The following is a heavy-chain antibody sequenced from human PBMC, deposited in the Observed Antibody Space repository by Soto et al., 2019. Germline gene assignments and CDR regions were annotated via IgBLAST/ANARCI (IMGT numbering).Heavy chain of an antibody. J-gene: IGHJ5*02. CDR1: GFTFSNAW. D-gene: IGHD2-2*01. V-gene: IGHV3-15*01. Sequence: GGSLRLSCAASGFTFSNAWMSWVRQAPGKGLEWVGRIKSKTDGGTTDYAAPGKGRFTISRDDSKNTLYLQMNSLKTEDTAVYYCTTGKVVPAALSSNWFDPWGQGTLVTVSS. CDR2: IKSKTDGGTT. CDR3: TTGKVVPAALSSNWFDP.